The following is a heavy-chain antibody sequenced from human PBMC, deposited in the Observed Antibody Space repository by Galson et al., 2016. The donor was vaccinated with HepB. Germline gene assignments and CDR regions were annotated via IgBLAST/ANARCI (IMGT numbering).Heavy chain of an antibody. Sequence: SLRLSCAVSGLTFSTYSMHWVRQAPGKELEWVSSISGDSNYIYYADSLMGRFTISRDNARNSLYLQMNSLRADDTAVYYCASSQRVGDADCSSYGCHIDYWGQGALVTVSS. CDR3: ASSQRVGDADCSSYGCHIDY. CDR1: GLTFSTYS. D-gene: IGHD2-2*01. J-gene: IGHJ4*02. V-gene: IGHV3-21*01. CDR2: ISGDSNYI.